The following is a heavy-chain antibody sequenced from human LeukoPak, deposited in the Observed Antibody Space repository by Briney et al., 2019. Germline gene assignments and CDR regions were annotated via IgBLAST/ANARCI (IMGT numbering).Heavy chain of an antibody. CDR3: ARAPLTGFLLDCWFDP. J-gene: IGHJ5*02. CDR1: GYTFTGYY. Sequence: ASVKVSCKASGYTFTGYYMHWVRQAPGQGLEWMGWINPNSGGTNYAQKFQGRVTMTRDTSISTAYMELSRLRSDDTAVYYCARAPLTGFLLDCWFDPWGQGTLVTVSS. V-gene: IGHV1-2*02. D-gene: IGHD3-9*01. CDR2: INPNSGGT.